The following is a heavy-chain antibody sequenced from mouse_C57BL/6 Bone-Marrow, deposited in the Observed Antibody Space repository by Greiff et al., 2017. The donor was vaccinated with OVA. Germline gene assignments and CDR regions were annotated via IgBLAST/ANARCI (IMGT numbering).Heavy chain of an antibody. CDR1: GFTFSDYG. J-gene: IGHJ3*01. Sequence: EVQRVESGGGLVKPGGSLKLSCAASGFTFSDYGMHWVRQAPEKGLEWVAYISSGSSTIYYADTVKGRFTISRDNAKNTLFLEMTSLRSEDTAMYYCARKTGAWFAYWGQGTLVTVSA. V-gene: IGHV5-17*01. D-gene: IGHD4-1*01. CDR2: ISSGSSTI. CDR3: ARKTGAWFAY.